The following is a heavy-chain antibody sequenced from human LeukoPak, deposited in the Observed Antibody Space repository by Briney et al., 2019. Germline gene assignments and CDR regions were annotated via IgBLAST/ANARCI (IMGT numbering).Heavy chain of an antibody. CDR1: GFSVSSNH. V-gene: IGHV3-66*01. D-gene: IGHD1-26*01. Sequence: GGSLRLSCAASGFSVSSNHMSWVRQAPGKGLEWVSVIYSSGNTHYADSVKGRFTISRDNSKNTLYLQMNSLRAEDTAVYYCAKQPQIVGAIDYWGQGTLVTVSS. CDR3: AKQPQIVGAIDY. J-gene: IGHJ4*02. CDR2: IYSSGNT.